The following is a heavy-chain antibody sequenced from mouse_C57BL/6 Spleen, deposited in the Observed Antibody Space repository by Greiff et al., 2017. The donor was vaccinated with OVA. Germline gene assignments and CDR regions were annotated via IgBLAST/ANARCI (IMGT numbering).Heavy chain of an antibody. CDR3: AGNYEDFDY. V-gene: IGHV1-82*01. CDR2: IYPGDGDT. Sequence: QVQLQQSGPELVKPGASVKISCKASGYAFSSSWMNWVKQRPGKGLEWIGRIYPGDGDTNYNGKFKGKATLTADKSSSTAYMQLSSLTSEDSAVYFCAGNYEDFDYWGQGTTLTVSS. D-gene: IGHD2-1*01. CDR1: GYAFSSSW. J-gene: IGHJ2*01.